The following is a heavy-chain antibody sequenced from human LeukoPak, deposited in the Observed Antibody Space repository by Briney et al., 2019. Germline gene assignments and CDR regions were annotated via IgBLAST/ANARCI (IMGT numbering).Heavy chain of an antibody. V-gene: IGHV4-39*01. CDR3: ARVSCSGGSCPFGSWFDP. J-gene: IGHJ5*02. Sequence: SETLSLTCTVSGGSITSSSYYWGWIRQPPGKGLEWIGSIYYSGSTYYNPSLKSRITISVDTSKNQFSPKLNSVTAADTAVYYCARVSCSGGSCPFGSWFDPWGQGTLVTVSS. D-gene: IGHD2-15*01. CDR1: GGSITSSSYY. CDR2: IYYSGST.